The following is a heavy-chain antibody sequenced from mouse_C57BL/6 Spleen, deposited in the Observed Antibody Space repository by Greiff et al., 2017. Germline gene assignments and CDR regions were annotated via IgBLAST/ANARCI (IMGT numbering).Heavy chain of an antibody. D-gene: IGHD2-4*01. J-gene: IGHJ3*01. Sequence: QVQLQQPGTELVKPGASVKLSCKASGYTFTSYWMHWVKQRPGQGLEWIGNINPSNGGTNYNEKFKSKATLTVDKSSSTAYMQRSSLTSEDSAVYYSERGDYDYDVHAYWGQGTLVTVSA. CDR1: GYTFTSYW. V-gene: IGHV1-53*01. CDR2: INPSNGGT. CDR3: ERGDYDYDVHAY.